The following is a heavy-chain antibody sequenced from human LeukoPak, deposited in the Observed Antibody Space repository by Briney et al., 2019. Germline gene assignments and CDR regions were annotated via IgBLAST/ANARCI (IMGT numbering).Heavy chain of an antibody. CDR3: AIRYYGSGSYSY. Sequence: GGSLRLSCGASGYIFCSYAMSGVRQSPGRGLEWVSAISGSGGSTYYADSVKGRFTISRDNSKNTLYLQMNSLRAEDTAVYYCAIRYYGSGSYSYWGQGTLVTVSS. CDR1: GYIFCSYA. J-gene: IGHJ4*02. D-gene: IGHD3-10*01. CDR2: ISGSGGST. V-gene: IGHV3-23*01.